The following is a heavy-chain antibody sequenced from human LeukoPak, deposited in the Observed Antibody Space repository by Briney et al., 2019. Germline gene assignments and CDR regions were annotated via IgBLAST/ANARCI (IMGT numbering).Heavy chain of an antibody. D-gene: IGHD1-26*01. Sequence: GGSLRLSCAASGFTFSGHGMRWVRQAPGKGREWVANIKQDGSDIYYVDSVKGRFTISRDNAQNSLYLQMNSLRGEDTAVYYCTRSGTYVFDFWGQGTLVTVSS. CDR1: GFTFSGHG. CDR3: TRSGTYVFDF. CDR2: IKQDGSDI. V-gene: IGHV3-7*01. J-gene: IGHJ4*02.